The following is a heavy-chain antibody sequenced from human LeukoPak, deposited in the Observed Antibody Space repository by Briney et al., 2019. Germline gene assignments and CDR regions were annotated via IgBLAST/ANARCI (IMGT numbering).Heavy chain of an antibody. V-gene: IGHV1-69*02. CDR2: IFPIIDMA. Sequence: ASVKVSCKASGGPFSSYTINWVRLVPGQGLEWVGRIFPIIDMANYAQKFHGRVTIIADKSTNTAYMELSSLRPEDTAVYYCARGRGEMATIKGCAFDIWGQGTMVTVSS. J-gene: IGHJ3*02. D-gene: IGHD5-24*01. CDR1: GGPFSSYT. CDR3: ARGRGEMATIKGCAFDI.